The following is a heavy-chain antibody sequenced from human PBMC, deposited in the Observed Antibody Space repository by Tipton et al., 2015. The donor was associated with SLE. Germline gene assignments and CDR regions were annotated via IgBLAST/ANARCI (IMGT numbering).Heavy chain of an antibody. CDR1: GASISSHY. D-gene: IGHD5-18*01. V-gene: IGHV4-59*11. J-gene: IGHJ4*02. Sequence: TLSLTCTVSGASISSHYWSWIRQPPGKGLEWIGYIYYSGSTNYNPSLKSRVTISVDTSKNQFSLKLSSVTAADTAVYYCARVSGYSYGLGVPFDYWSQGTLVTVSS. CDR3: ARVSGYSYGLGVPFDY. CDR2: IYYSGST.